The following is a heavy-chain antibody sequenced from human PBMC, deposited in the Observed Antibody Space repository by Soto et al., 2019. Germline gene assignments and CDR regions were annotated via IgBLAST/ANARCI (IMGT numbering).Heavy chain of an antibody. CDR3: AMIPVRSSTFYHYMDV. V-gene: IGHV4-34*01. Sequence: SETLSLTCTVYCGSFSGYYWSWIRQPTGKGLEWIGEINHSGITNYNPSLKSRVIISADTSKNQFSLKLSSVTAADAAVYYCAMIPVRSSTFYHYMDVWGKGTTVTVSS. CDR1: CGSFSGYY. CDR2: INHSGIT. J-gene: IGHJ6*03. D-gene: IGHD3-3*01.